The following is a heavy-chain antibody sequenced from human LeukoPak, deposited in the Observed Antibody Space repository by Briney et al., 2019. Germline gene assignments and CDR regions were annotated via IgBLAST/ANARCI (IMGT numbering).Heavy chain of an antibody. CDR1: GFTFSSYA. V-gene: IGHV3-23*01. Sequence: GGSLRLSCAASGFTFSSYAMSWVRQAPGKGLEWVSAISGSGGSTYYADSVKGRFTISRDNSKNTLYLQMNSLRAEDTAVYYCARDFASSGYLDAFDIWGQGTMVTVSS. D-gene: IGHD3-22*01. J-gene: IGHJ3*02. CDR3: ARDFASSGYLDAFDI. CDR2: ISGSGGST.